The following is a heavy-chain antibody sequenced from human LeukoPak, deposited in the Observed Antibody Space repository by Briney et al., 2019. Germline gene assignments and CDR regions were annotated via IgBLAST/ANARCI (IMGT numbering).Heavy chain of an antibody. CDR3: AKDLSWRYDSSGLDY. CDR1: GFTFSSYG. V-gene: IGHV3-23*01. CDR2: ISGSGGST. D-gene: IGHD3-22*01. Sequence: GGSLRLSCAASGFTFSSYGVSWVRQAPGKGLEWVSAISGSGGSTYYADSVKGRFTISRDNSKNTLYLQMNSLSAEDTAVYYCAKDLSWRYDSSGLDYWGQGTLVTVSS. J-gene: IGHJ4*02.